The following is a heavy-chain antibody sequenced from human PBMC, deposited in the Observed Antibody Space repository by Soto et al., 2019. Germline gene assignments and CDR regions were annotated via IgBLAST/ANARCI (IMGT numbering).Heavy chain of an antibody. Sequence: QLQLQESGSGLVRPSQTLSLTCAVSGGSISSGGYSWSWIRQPPGKGLEWIGYIYHSGSTYYNPSLKSRATISVDRSKHQFSLQLSSVTAADTAVYYCASGQQLVRNYWGQGTLVTVSS. D-gene: IGHD6-13*01. J-gene: IGHJ4*02. CDR3: ASGQQLVRNY. CDR2: IYHSGST. CDR1: GGSISSGGYS. V-gene: IGHV4-30-2*01.